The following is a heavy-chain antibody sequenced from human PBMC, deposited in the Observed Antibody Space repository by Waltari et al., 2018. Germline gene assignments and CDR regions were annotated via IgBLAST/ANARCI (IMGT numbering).Heavy chain of an antibody. Sequence: EVQLLESGGGLVQPGGSLRLSCAASGFTFSSYTMSWVRQAPGKGLEWVSAISGSGGSTYYAYSVKGRFTISRDNSKNTLYLQMNSLRAEDTAVYYCAKVVSSSWYLDYWGQGTLVTVSS. CDR2: ISGSGGST. J-gene: IGHJ4*02. D-gene: IGHD6-13*01. V-gene: IGHV3-23*01. CDR3: AKVVSSSWYLDY. CDR1: GFTFSSYT.